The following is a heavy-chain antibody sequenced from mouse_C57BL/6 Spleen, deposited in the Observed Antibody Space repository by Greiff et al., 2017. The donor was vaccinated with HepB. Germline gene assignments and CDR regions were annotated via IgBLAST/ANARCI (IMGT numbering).Heavy chain of an antibody. D-gene: IGHD1-1*01. J-gene: IGHJ1*03. CDR2: IDPNSGGT. Sequence: QVQLQQPGAELVKPGASVKLSCKASGYTFTSYWMHWVKQRPGRGLEWIGRIDPNSGGTKYNEKFKSKATLTVDKPSSTAYMQLSSLTSADSAVYYCARLEIVRYGYFDVWGTGTTVTVSS. CDR3: ARLEIVRYGYFDV. CDR1: GYTFTSYW. V-gene: IGHV1-72*01.